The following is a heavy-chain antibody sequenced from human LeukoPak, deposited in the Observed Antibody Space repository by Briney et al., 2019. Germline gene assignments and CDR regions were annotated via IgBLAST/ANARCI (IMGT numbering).Heavy chain of an antibody. Sequence: GGSLRLSCAATGFTFSNYAIHWGRQAPGKGLEWVAFISDDGSRQHYADSVKGRFTISRDNSKNTLNLQMNSLRAEDTAVNYCVKDRTGTYTLDYWGQGTLVTVSS. CDR1: GFTFSNYA. D-gene: IGHD3-10*01. V-gene: IGHV3-30-3*01. CDR3: VKDRTGTYTLDY. CDR2: ISDDGSRQ. J-gene: IGHJ4*02.